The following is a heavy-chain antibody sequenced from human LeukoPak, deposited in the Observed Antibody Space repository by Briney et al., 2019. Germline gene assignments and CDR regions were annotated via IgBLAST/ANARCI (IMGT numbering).Heavy chain of an antibody. D-gene: IGHD3/OR15-3a*01. CDR2: INHSGST. Sequence: SETLSLTCAVYVGSFSDYYWSWLRQPPGQGLEWIGEINHSGSTNYNPSLKSRVTMSVDTSKNQLSLKLSSVAAADTAVYYCARGHRIMVFGVLLWKAFDLWGQGTMVTVSS. CDR3: ARGHRIMVFGVLLWKAFDL. J-gene: IGHJ3*01. CDR1: VGSFSDYY. V-gene: IGHV4-34*01.